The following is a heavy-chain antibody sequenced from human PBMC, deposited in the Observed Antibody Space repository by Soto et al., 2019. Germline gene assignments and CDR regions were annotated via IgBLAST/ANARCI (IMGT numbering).Heavy chain of an antibody. Sequence: EVQLVESGGGLVQPGGSLRLSCAASGFTFSSHDMHWVRQATGKGLEWVSAIDTAGDTYYPDSVQGRFTISRENAKNSLYLQMNRLGAGDTAVYYCAREIPGPRGYHGLDVWGQGTAVTVSS. V-gene: IGHV3-13*01. CDR1: GFTFSSHD. CDR3: AREIPGPRGYHGLDV. D-gene: IGHD2-2*01. CDR2: IDTAGDT. J-gene: IGHJ6*02.